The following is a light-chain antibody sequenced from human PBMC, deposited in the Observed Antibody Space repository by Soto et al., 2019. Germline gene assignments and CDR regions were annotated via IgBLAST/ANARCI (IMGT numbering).Light chain of an antibody. J-gene: IGLJ2*01. CDR1: SSDVGGYNY. V-gene: IGLV2-14*01. CDR2: QVT. CDR3: SSYRASTVV. Sequence: QSVLTQPASVSGSPGQSITISCTGTSSDVGGYNYVSWYQQHPGKAPKILIYQVTYRPSGISDRFSGSKSGNMASLTISGLQAADEADYYCSSYRASTVVFGGGTKVTVL.